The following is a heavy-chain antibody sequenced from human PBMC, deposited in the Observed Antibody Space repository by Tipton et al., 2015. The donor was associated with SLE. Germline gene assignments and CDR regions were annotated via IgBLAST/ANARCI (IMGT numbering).Heavy chain of an antibody. V-gene: IGHV3-74*01. CDR3: VSDREPVH. Sequence: SLRLSCAASGFTFSSYWMHWVRQPPGKGLVWVSRMNCDGTITNYADSVRGRFTISRDNARNTVYLQMNSLRAEGTAVYYCVSDREPVHWGQGTLVTVSS. CDR2: MNCDGTIT. J-gene: IGHJ4*02. CDR1: GFTFSSYW. D-gene: IGHD1-26*01.